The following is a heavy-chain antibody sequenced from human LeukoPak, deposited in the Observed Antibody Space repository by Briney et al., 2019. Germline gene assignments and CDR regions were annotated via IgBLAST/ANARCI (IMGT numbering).Heavy chain of an antibody. D-gene: IGHD3-22*01. CDR3: ARGTYYYDSSGYSFDY. CDR1: GGSISSYY. V-gene: IGHV4-59*01. Sequence: SETLSLTCTVSGGSISSYYWSWIRQPPGKGLEWIGYIYYSGSTNYNPSLKSRVTISVDTSRNQFSLKLSSVTAADTAVYYCARGTYYYDSSGYSFDYWGQGTLVTVSS. J-gene: IGHJ4*02. CDR2: IYYSGST.